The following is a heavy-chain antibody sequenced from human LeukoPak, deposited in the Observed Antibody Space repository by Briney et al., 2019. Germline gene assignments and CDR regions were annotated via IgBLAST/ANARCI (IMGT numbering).Heavy chain of an antibody. CDR2: INTDGGTT. CDR1: ELTFSNYW. J-gene: IGHJ4*02. CDR3: ARGPAANSGNYYVGDY. V-gene: IGHV3-74*01. D-gene: IGHD1-26*01. Sequence: GGSLRLSCAASELTFSNYWMHWVRQAPGKGLVWVSRINTDGGTTSYADSVKGRFTISRDNAKNTLYLEMNSLGAEDTAAYYCARGPAANSGNYYVGDYWGQGTLVTVSS.